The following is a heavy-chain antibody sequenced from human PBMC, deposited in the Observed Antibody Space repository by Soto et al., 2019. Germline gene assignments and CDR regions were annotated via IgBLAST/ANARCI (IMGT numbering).Heavy chain of an antibody. J-gene: IGHJ5*02. D-gene: IGHD3-10*01. CDR1: GFTFSSYG. CDR2: IWYDGSNK. V-gene: IGHV3-33*01. CDR3: ARDVGYYYGSGTDLNNWFDP. Sequence: GGSLRLSCAASGFTFSSYGMHWVRQAPGKGLEWVAVIWYDGSNKYYADSVKGRFTISRDNSKNTLYLQMNSLRAGDTAVYYCARDVGYYYGSGTDLNNWFDPWGQGTLVTVSS.